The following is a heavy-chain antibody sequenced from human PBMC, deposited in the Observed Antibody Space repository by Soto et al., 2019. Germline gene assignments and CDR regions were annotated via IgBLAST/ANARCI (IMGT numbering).Heavy chain of an antibody. Sequence: PSETLSLTCAVYGGSFSGYYWSWIRQPPGKGLEWIGEINHSGSTNYNPSLKSRVTISVDTSKNQFSLKLSSVTAADTAVYYCARGITFRTVVPYGARYPLPYFDYWGQGTLVTVSS. CDR2: INHSGST. CDR1: GGSFSGYY. J-gene: IGHJ4*02. CDR3: ARGITFRTVVPYGARYPLPYFDY. V-gene: IGHV4-34*01. D-gene: IGHD2-15*01.